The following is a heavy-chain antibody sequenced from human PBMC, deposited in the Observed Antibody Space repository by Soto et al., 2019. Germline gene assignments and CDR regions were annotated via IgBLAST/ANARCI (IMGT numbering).Heavy chain of an antibody. CDR1: GFSFAGYA. V-gene: IGHV3-23*01. CDR2: ISGGGGST. CDR3: AKTETFNGYYNAFDY. J-gene: IGHJ4*02. D-gene: IGHD3-9*01. Sequence: EVQLSESGGGLVQPGVSLRLSCAASGFSFAGYALTWVRLAPGKGLEWVVSISGGGGSTYYADSVKGRFSISRDNSNRVVYLQMGSLTAGDTAVYYCAKTETFNGYYNAFDYWGQGARFTVSS.